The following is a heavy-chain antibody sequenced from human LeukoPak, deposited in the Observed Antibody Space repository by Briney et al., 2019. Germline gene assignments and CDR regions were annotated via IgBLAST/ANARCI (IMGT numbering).Heavy chain of an antibody. CDR1: GYTFTNYA. CDR2: INTNTGNP. V-gene: IGHV7-4-1*02. Sequence: ASVKVSCKASGYTFTNYALNWVRQAPGQGIEWMGWINTNTGNPTYAQGFTGRFVFSLDTSVSTAYLQINNLKAEDTAVYYCARDRSRDYGDYEGRYWGQGTLVTVSS. D-gene: IGHD4-17*01. CDR3: ARDRSRDYGDYEGRY. J-gene: IGHJ4*02.